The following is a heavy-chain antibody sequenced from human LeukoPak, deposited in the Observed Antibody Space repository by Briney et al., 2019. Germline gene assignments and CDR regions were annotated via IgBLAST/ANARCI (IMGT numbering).Heavy chain of an antibody. CDR1: GYSIRRGTYY. D-gene: IGHD1-14*01. CDR2: IYASGSS. J-gene: IGHJ4*02. Sequence: SETLSLACTVSGYSIRRGTYYWSWIRQSAGKGLEWIGRIYASGSSNYNPSLKSRVTILIDPSKNQFSLRLTSVTAADTAMYYCARAYGTNRYYYFDYWGQGTLVT. CDR3: ARAYGTNRYYYFDY. V-gene: IGHV4-61*02.